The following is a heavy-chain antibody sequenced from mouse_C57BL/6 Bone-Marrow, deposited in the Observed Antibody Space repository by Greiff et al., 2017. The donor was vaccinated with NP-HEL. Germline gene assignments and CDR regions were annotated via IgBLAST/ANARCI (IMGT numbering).Heavy chain of an antibody. CDR1: GFTFNTYA. V-gene: IGHV10-3*01. CDR2: IRSKSSNYAT. J-gene: IGHJ1*03. CDR3: VRGPYYVGSSDDWYFDV. D-gene: IGHD1-1*01. Sequence: EVHLVESGGGLVQPKGSLKLSCAASGFTFNTYAMHWVRQAPGKGLEWVARIRSKSSNYATYYADSVKDRFTISRDDSQSMLYLQMNNPKTEDTAMYYCVRGPYYVGSSDDWYFDVWGTGTTVTVSS.